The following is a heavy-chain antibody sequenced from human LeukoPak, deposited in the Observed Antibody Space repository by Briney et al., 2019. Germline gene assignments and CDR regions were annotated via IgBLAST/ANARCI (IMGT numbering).Heavy chain of an antibody. CDR3: AKGNEPLYYYYGMDV. J-gene: IGHJ6*02. CDR1: GFTFSSYA. D-gene: IGHD1-1*01. CDR2: ISGSGGTT. Sequence: GGSLRLSCAASGFTFSSYAMSWVREAPGKGLVWVSCISGSGGTTYYADSVKGRFTISRDNSRNTLYLQMNSLRAEDTAVYYCAKGNEPLYYYYGMDVWGQGTTVTVSS. V-gene: IGHV3-23*01.